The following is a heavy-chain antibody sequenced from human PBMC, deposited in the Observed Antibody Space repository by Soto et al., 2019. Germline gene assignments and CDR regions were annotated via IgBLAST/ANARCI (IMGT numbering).Heavy chain of an antibody. CDR1: GYTFTTFG. CDR3: ARGLTYGDFDY. J-gene: IGHJ4*02. V-gene: IGHV1-18*01. D-gene: IGHD3-10*01. CDR2: LTAYDGKR. Sequence: QVQMVQSGAEVKKTGASVKVSCKTSGYTFTTFGINWVRQAPGQGLEWMGCLTAYDGKRNFAQKFQDRLTMTMDITNDTRLKGISCLRSEHTGGYFCARGLTYGDFDYWGRGTQVAVSS.